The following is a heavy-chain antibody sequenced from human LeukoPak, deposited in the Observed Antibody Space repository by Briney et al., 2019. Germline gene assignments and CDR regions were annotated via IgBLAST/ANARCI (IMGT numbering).Heavy chain of an antibody. Sequence: GSLRLSCAASGFTFSSYWMSGVRQPPGKGLEGIGEINHSGSTNYNPSVKSRVTISVDTSKNQVSLKLGSVTAADTAVYYCARLAQYSSGSGWYRGNYGTRYYGMDVWGQGTTVTVSS. D-gene: IGHD6-19*01. CDR3: ARLAQYSSGSGWYRGNYGTRYYGMDV. CDR1: GFTFSSYW. J-gene: IGHJ6*02. CDR2: INHSGST. V-gene: IGHV4-34*01.